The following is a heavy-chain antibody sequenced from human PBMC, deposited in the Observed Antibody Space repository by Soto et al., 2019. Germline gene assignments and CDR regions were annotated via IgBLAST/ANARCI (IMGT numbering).Heavy chain of an antibody. D-gene: IGHD2-15*01. CDR2: IYYSGST. Sequence: KTSETLSLTCTVSGGSISSGDYYWSWIRQPPGKGLEWIGYIYYSGSTYYNPSLKSRVTISVDTSKNQFSLKLSSVTAADTAVYYCARVQWSGWFDPWGQGTLVTVSS. V-gene: IGHV4-30-4*01. J-gene: IGHJ5*02. CDR3: ARVQWSGWFDP. CDR1: GGSISSGDYY.